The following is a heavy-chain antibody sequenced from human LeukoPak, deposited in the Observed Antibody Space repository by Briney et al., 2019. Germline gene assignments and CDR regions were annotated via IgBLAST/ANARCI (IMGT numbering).Heavy chain of an antibody. CDR3: STDAGYDSRWYNY. D-gene: IGHD6-13*01. Sequence: GGSLRLSCAASGFSFSSAYVIWVRQAPGKGLEWVGRIKGNSAGGTVDYASPVKGRFVISRDDSRTTVYLQMNSLKTEDTAVYYCSTDAGYDSRWYNYWGQGTLVTVSS. J-gene: IGHJ4*02. V-gene: IGHV3-15*01. CDR2: IKGNSAGGTV. CDR1: GFSFSSAY.